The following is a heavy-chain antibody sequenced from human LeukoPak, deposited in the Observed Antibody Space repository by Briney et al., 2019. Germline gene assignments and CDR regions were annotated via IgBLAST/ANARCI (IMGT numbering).Heavy chain of an antibody. J-gene: IGHJ4*02. Sequence: SETLSLTCAVYGGSFSGYYWSWIRQPPGKGLEWIGYIYYSGSTNYNPSLKSRVTISVDTSKNQFSLKLSSVTAADTAVYYCARAVPYGGNLKFDYWGQGTLVTVSS. CDR3: ARAVPYGGNLKFDY. CDR1: GGSFSGYY. D-gene: IGHD4-23*01. V-gene: IGHV4-59*01. CDR2: IYYSGST.